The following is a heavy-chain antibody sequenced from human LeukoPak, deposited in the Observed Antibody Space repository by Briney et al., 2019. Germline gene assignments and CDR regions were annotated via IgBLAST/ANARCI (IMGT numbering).Heavy chain of an antibody. V-gene: IGHV3-66*03. Sequence: GGSLRLSCAASGFTVSTNYMTWIRQAPGKGLEWVSVMYTLGNTNYADSVRGRFTISRDNSKNTLHLQMNSLRAEDTAVYYCAKDEVRGVVKLFDPWGQGTLVTVSS. D-gene: IGHD3-10*01. CDR3: AKDEVRGVVKLFDP. J-gene: IGHJ5*02. CDR2: MYTLGNT. CDR1: GFTVSTNY.